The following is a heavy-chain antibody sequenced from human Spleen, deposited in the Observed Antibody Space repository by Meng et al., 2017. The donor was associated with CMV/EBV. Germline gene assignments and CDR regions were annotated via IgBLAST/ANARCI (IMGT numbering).Heavy chain of an antibody. D-gene: IGHD3-10*01. J-gene: IGHJ4*02. V-gene: IGHV1-2*02. CDR3: ARDVQSGAAGY. Sequence: FCNPSVYFFTDFWIHWVRQAPGQGPGWMGWINPKSGATHFAQEFEGRLTMTTDTSTRTIYLELERLTNDDTAIYYCARDVQSGAAGYWGQGTLVTVSS. CDR1: VYFFTDFW. CDR2: INPKSGAT.